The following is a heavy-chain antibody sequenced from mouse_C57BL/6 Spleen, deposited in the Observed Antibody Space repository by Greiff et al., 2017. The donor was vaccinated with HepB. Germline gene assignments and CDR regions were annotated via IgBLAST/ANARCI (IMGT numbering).Heavy chain of an antibody. CDR3: ARNYDSNYVDY. Sequence: EVMLVESGGGLVKPGGSLKLSCAASGFTFSDYGMHWVRQAPEQGLEWVAYISSGSSTIYYADTVKGRFTISRDNAKNTLFLQMTSLRTEDTAMYYCARNYDSNYVDYWGQGTTLTVSS. CDR2: ISSGSSTI. D-gene: IGHD1-1*01. J-gene: IGHJ2*01. CDR1: GFTFSDYG. V-gene: IGHV5-17*01.